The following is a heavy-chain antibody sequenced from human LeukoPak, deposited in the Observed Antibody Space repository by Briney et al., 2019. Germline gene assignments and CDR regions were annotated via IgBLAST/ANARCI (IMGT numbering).Heavy chain of an antibody. CDR1: GGSFSGYY. CDR2: INHSGST. V-gene: IGHV4-34*01. J-gene: IGHJ4*02. D-gene: IGHD6-19*01. CDR3: ATKGADSSGWYWYFDY. Sequence: PSETLSLTCAVYGGSFSGYYWSWIRQPPGEGLEWIGEINHSGSTNYNPSLKSRVTISVDTSKNQFSLKLSSVTAADTAVYYCATKGADSSGWYWYFDYWGQGTLVTVSS.